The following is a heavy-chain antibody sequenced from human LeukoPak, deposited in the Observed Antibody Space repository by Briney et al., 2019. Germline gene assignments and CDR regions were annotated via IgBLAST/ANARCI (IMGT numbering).Heavy chain of an antibody. CDR3: AKDNMATIFLPEIDY. V-gene: IGHV3-48*03. D-gene: IGHD5-12*01. CDR1: GFTFSSYE. CDR2: ISRSGSTI. J-gene: IGHJ4*02. Sequence: GGSLRLSCAASGFTFSSYEMNWVRQAPGKGLEWVSYISRSGSTIYYADSVKGRFTISRDNAKNSLYLQMNSLRAEDTALYYCAKDNMATIFLPEIDYWGQGTLVTVSS.